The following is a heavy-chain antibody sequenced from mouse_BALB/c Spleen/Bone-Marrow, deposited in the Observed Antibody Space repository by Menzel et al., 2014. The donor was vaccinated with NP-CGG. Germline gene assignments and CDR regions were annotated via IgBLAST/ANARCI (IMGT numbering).Heavy chain of an antibody. Sequence: EVKLVESGAELVKPGASVKLSCTASGFNIKDTYMHWVKQRPEQGLEWIGRIDPANGNTKYDPKFQGKATITADTSSNTAYLQLSSLTSEDTAVYYCARTAPENFDYWGHGATLTVSS. CDR3: ARTAPENFDY. V-gene: IGHV14-3*02. CDR2: IDPANGNT. CDR1: GFNIKDTY. J-gene: IGHJ2*01. D-gene: IGHD1-2*01.